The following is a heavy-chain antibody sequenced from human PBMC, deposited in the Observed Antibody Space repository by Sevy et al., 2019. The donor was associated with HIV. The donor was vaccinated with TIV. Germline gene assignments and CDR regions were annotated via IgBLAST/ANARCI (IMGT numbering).Heavy chain of an antibody. V-gene: IGHV4-4*02. CDR1: GGSISSCNW. Sequence: SETLSLTCAVSGGSISSCNWWSWVRQPPGKGLEWIGEIYLSGSTNYNPSLKSRVTISVDKSKNQFSLKLSSVTAADTAVYYCARDLGRTRYYGMDVWGQGTTVTVSS. J-gene: IGHJ6*02. CDR2: IYLSGST. D-gene: IGHD1-26*01. CDR3: ARDLGRTRYYGMDV.